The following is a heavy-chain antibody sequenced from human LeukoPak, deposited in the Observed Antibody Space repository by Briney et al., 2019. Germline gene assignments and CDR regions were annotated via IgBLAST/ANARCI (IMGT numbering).Heavy chain of an antibody. CDR2: IIPILGIA. D-gene: IGHD3-10*01. CDR3: ARDSYGSGSYYNVPMCY. V-gene: IGHV1-69*04. CDR1: GGTFSSYA. Sequence: SVKVSCKASGGTFSSYAISWARQAPGQGLEWMGRIIPILGIANYAQKFQGRVTITADKSTSTAYMELSSLRSEDTAVYYCARDSYGSGSYYNVPMCYWGQGTLVTVSS. J-gene: IGHJ4*02.